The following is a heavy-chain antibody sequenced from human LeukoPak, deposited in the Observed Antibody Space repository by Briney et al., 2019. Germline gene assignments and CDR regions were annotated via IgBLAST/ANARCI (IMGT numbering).Heavy chain of an antibody. CDR3: AREGSTGASRYFDY. J-gene: IGHJ4*02. CDR2: IYYSGST. D-gene: IGHD1-26*01. Sequence: PSETLSLTCTVSGGSISSGDYYWSWIRQPPGKGLEWLGYIYYSGSTYYNPSLKSRVTISVDTSKNQFSLKLSSVTAADTAVYYCAREGSTGASRYFDYWGQGTLVTVSS. CDR1: GGSISSGDYY. V-gene: IGHV4-30-4*08.